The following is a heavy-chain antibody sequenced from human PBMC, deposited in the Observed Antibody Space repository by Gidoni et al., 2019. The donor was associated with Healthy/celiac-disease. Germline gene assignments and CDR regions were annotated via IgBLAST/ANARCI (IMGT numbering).Heavy chain of an antibody. V-gene: IGHV4-59*01. CDR3: AREVTSSSWYRGWFDP. D-gene: IGHD6-13*01. CDR1: GASTSSYY. J-gene: IGHJ5*02. CDR2: IYYSGST. Sequence: QAQPQASCPRLVKPSETLSLTCTVTGASTSSYYWSWTRQPPGKGLEWIGYIYYSGSTNYNPSLKSRVTISVDTSKNQFSLKLSSVTAADTAVYYCAREVTSSSWYRGWFDPWGQGTLVTVSS.